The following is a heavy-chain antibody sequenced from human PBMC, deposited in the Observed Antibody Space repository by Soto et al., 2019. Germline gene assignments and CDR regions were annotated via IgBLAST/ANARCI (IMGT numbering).Heavy chain of an antibody. CDR1: GGSVSSGDYY. CDR3: ARIPVDTSMIYWLDP. Sequence: QVQLQESGPGLVKPSETLSLTCTVSGGSVSSGDYYWSWIRQPPGKGLEWIGYIYYSGNTNYNPSLKGRVIISVDTSKNLFSLKLTSVTAADTAVYYCARIPVDTSMIYWLDPWGQGTLVTVSS. D-gene: IGHD5-18*01. J-gene: IGHJ5*02. V-gene: IGHV4-61*08. CDR2: IYYSGNT.